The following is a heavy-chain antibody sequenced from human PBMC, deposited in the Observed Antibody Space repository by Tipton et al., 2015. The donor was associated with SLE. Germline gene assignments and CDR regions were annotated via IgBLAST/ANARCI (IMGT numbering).Heavy chain of an antibody. V-gene: IGHV4-61*02. D-gene: IGHD3-22*01. Sequence: TLSLTCTVTGVSMSSLSYYWSWIRQSAGKEPEWIGRVYTSGRTEYNPSLKSRVTISVETSKNQFSLKLSFVTAADTAVYFCARADSSGYYWGFDSWGQGTLVTVSS. J-gene: IGHJ4*02. CDR1: GVSMSSLSYY. CDR3: ARADSSGYYWGFDS. CDR2: VYTSGRT.